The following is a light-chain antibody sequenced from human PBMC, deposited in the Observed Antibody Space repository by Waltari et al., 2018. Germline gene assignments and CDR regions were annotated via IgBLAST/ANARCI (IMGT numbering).Light chain of an antibody. V-gene: IGKV3-20*01. CDR1: QIISRA. Sequence: IMLTQSPGTLSLSPGERATLSCRASQIISRALAGYQQKPGQAPRLLIYDVSTRASGIPDRFSGSGSGTDFSLTISRLESEDFAVYYCQHYVRLPVTFGQGTKLEFK. CDR3: QHYVRLPVT. J-gene: IGKJ1*01. CDR2: DVS.